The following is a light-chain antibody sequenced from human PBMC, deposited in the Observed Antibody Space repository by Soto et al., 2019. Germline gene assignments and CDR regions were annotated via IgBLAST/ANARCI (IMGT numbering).Light chain of an antibody. CDR1: QSVGKY. CDR2: DAS. CDR3: QQRGNRPPWT. Sequence: ELVMPQSPAPLSLSPGERAALSCSASQSVGKYLVWYQQKPGQAPRLLIYDASNRATGIPDRFSGSGSGTDFTLTISSLEPEDLAVYYCQQRGNRPPWTFGQGTKVDIK. V-gene: IGKV3-11*01. J-gene: IGKJ1*01.